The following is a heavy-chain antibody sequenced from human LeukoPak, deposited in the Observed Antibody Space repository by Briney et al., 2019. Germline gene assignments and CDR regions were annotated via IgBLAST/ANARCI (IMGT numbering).Heavy chain of an antibody. J-gene: IGHJ2*01. Sequence: PSETLSLTCTVSGTSISRTYWSWIRQPPGKGLEWIGYIYYSGSTNYNPSLKSRVTISVDTSKNQFSLKLSSVTAADTAVYYCARRRATGYSYGYADWYFDLWGRGTLVTVSS. V-gene: IGHV4-59*08. CDR1: GTSISRTY. CDR2: IYYSGST. CDR3: ARRRATGYSYGYADWYFDL. D-gene: IGHD5-18*01.